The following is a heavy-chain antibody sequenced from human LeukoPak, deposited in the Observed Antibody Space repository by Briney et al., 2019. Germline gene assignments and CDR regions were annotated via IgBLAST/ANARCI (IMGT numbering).Heavy chain of an antibody. CDR1: GFTFSSYA. J-gene: IGHJ4*02. Sequence: PGGSLRLSCAASGFTFSSYAMSGVRQAPGKGLEWVSAISGSGGSTYYADSVKGRFTHSRENSKNTLYLQMNSLRAEDTAVYYCAKDKWKGYVDYWGQGTLVTVSS. D-gene: IGHD1-20*01. CDR3: AKDKWKGYVDY. V-gene: IGHV3-23*01. CDR2: ISGSGGST.